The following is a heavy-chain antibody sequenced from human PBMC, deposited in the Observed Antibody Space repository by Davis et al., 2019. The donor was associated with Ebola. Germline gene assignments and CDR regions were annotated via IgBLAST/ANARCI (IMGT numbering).Heavy chain of an antibody. CDR3: ARGSSKAYYYYGMDV. D-gene: IGHD6-6*01. V-gene: IGHV1-3*01. Sequence: AASVKVSCKASGYTFTSYAMHWVRHAPGQRLEWMGWINAGNGNTKYSQKFQGRVTITRDTSASTAYMELSSLRSEDTAVYYCARGSSKAYYYYGMDVWGQDHGHRLL. J-gene: IGHJ6*02. CDR2: INAGNGNT. CDR1: GYTFTSYA.